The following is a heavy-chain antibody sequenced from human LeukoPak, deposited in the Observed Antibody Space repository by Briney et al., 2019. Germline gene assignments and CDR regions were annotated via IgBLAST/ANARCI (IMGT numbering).Heavy chain of an antibody. CDR1: GFTFSSYA. CDR2: ISNSGGST. CDR3: AREKPYYYYMDV. V-gene: IGHV3-23*01. J-gene: IGHJ6*03. Sequence: QPGGSLRLSCAASGFTFSSYAMSWVRQAPGKGLEWVSGISNSGGSTYYADSVKGRFTISRDNAKNSLYLQMNSLRAEDTAVYYCAREKPYYYYMDVWGKGTTVTISS.